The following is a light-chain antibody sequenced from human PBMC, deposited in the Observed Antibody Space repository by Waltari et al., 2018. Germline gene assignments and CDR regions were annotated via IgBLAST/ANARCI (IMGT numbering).Light chain of an antibody. CDR2: EDA. V-gene: IGLV3-1*01. J-gene: IGLJ2*01. CDR3: QTWDINTGI. Sequence: WYQQKSGQSPVLVIYEDAKRPSGIPERFSGSNSGNTATLTISGTQVMDEADYYCQTWDINTGIFGGGTKLTVL.